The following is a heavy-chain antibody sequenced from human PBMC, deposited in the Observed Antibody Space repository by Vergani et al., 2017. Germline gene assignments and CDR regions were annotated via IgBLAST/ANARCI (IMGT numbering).Heavy chain of an antibody. V-gene: IGHV7-4-1*02. J-gene: IGHJ6*02. CDR1: GYTFTNYP. D-gene: IGHD6-19*01. CDR2: FNTNSGNP. Sequence: QVQLLQSGSELKTPGASVRISCEASGYTFTNYPLLWVRQAPGQGLEVMGWFNTNSGNPTYAPCFTWRFVFSLDTAVSTAYLQISGLKAEDSAVYYCARGRQWRLTEYLYGTYVWGQGTTVTVS. CDR3: ARGRQWRLTEYLYGTYV.